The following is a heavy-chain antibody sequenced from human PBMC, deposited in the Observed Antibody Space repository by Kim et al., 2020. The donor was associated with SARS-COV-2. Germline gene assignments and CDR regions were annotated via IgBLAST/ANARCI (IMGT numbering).Heavy chain of an antibody. D-gene: IGHD5-12*01. J-gene: IGHJ3*02. V-gene: IGHV3-30*03. Sequence: GGSLRLSCAASGFTFSSYGMHWVRQAPGKGLEWVAVISYDGSNKYYADSVKGRFTISRDNSKNTLYLQMNSLRAEDTAVYYCAALYSGSGRAFDIWGQGTMVTVSS. CDR3: AALYSGSGRAFDI. CDR2: ISYDGSNK. CDR1: GFTFSSYG.